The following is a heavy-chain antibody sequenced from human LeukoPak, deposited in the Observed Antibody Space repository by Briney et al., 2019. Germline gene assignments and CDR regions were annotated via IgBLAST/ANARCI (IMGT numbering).Heavy chain of an antibody. Sequence: GGSLRLSXAASGFTFSSYSMNWVRQAPGKGLEWVSSISSSSSYIYYADSVKGRFTISRDNAKNSLYLQMNSLRAEDTAVYYCAREHYDSSGYYYVGAFDIWGPGTMVTVSS. J-gene: IGHJ3*02. CDR3: AREHYDSSGYYYVGAFDI. D-gene: IGHD3-22*01. CDR2: ISSSSSYI. CDR1: GFTFSSYS. V-gene: IGHV3-21*01.